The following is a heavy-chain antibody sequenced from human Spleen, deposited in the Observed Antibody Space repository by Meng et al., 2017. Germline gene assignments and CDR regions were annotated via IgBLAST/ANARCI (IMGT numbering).Heavy chain of an antibody. CDR2: LGAHDGDT. J-gene: IGHJ4*02. Sequence: QVQPVQSGPEVKKPGASVKVSCKASDYTFTGYGVSWVRQAPGQGLEWMAWLGAHDGDTSHAPKFQGRVSMTRDTSTSTVYMELSSLRSEDTAVYYCAREKSPGHFDYWGQGTLVTVSS. V-gene: IGHV1-18*01. CDR1: DYTFTGYG. CDR3: AREKSPGHFDY.